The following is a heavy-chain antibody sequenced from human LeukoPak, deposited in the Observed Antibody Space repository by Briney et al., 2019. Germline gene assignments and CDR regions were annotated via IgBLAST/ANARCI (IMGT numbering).Heavy chain of an antibody. CDR3: ARLTVEGYWFFDL. V-gene: IGHV4-4*09. CDR1: GGSISSYY. Sequence: SETLSLTCTVSGGSISSYYWSWIRQTPGKGLEWLGYIFISGTTYFYPSLQSRATISGDTSKNQFSLKLSSVAASDTAMYFCARLTVEGYWFFDLWGRGTLVIVSS. J-gene: IGHJ2*01. D-gene: IGHD5-24*01. CDR2: IFISGTT.